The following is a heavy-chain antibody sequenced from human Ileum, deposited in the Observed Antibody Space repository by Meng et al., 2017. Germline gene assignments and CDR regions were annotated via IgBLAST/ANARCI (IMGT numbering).Heavy chain of an antibody. CDR3: ARGVVAATPDY. CDR2: IWYDGSNK. V-gene: IGHV3-33*01. Sequence: GESLKISCAASGFTFSSYGMHWVRQAPGKGLEWVAVIWYDGSNKYNADSVKGRFTISRDNSKNTLYLQMNSLRAEDTAVYYCARGVVAATPDYWGQGTLVTVSS. J-gene: IGHJ4*02. CDR1: GFTFSSYG. D-gene: IGHD2-15*01.